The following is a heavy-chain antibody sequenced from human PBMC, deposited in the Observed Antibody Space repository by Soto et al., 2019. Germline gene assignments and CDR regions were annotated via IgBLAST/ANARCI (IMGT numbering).Heavy chain of an antibody. CDR1: GYTFSRYA. CDR2: INAGNGNT. CDR3: ARDQQFRNWFDS. D-gene: IGHD6-13*01. J-gene: IGHJ5*01. Sequence: ASVKVFCKASGYTFSRYAIHWVCQAPGQRLEWMGWINAGNGNTKYSQKFEGRVTLTTDTSANTVYMELSSLRFEDTALYYCARDQQFRNWFDSWGQGTLVTVSS. V-gene: IGHV1-3*01.